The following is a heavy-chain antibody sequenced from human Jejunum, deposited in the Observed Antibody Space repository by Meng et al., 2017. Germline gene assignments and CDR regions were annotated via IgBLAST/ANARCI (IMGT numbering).Heavy chain of an antibody. D-gene: IGHD5-18*01. CDR1: GFTFRTSC. V-gene: IGHV3-21*04. CDR3: TLYTNGHI. Sequence: GESLKISCAASGFTFRTSCMDWVRQAPGKGLEWVASISWSSRYIYYADSVKGRFSISRDDANNFLYLQMNSLETEDTALYYCTLYTNGHIWGQGTMVTVSS. J-gene: IGHJ3*02. CDR2: ISWSSRYI.